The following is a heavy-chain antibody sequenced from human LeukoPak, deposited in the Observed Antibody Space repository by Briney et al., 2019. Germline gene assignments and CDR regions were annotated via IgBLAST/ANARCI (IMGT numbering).Heavy chain of an antibody. J-gene: IGHJ6*02. CDR2: IYHSGST. D-gene: IGHD6-19*01. CDR1: GGSISSGGYY. Sequence: NPSETLSLTCTVSGGSISSGGYYWGWIRQPPGKGLEWIGYIYHSGSTNYNPSLKSRVTISVDKSKNQFSLKLSSVTAADTAVYYCAAQEHSSGWQYYYYYYGMDVWGQGTTVTVSS. CDR3: AAQEHSSGWQYYYYYYGMDV. V-gene: IGHV4-30-2*01.